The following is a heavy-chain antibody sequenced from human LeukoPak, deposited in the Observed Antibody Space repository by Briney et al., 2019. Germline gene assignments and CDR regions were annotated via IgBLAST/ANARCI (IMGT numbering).Heavy chain of an antibody. CDR1: GFTFSSYG. CDR2: ISYDGSNK. V-gene: IGHV3-30*18. Sequence: GGSLRLSCAASGFTFSSYGMHWVRQAPDKGLEWVAVISYDGSNKYYADSVKGRFTISRDNSKNTLYLQMNSLRAEDTAVYYCAKGVRYCSGGSCYSDFDYWGQGTLVTVSS. D-gene: IGHD2-15*01. CDR3: AKGVRYCSGGSCYSDFDY. J-gene: IGHJ4*02.